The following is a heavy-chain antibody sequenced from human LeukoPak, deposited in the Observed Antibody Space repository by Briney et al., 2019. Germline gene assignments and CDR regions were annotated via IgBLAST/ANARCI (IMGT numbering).Heavy chain of an antibody. CDR1: GVSISSYY. V-gene: IGHV4-59*01. J-gene: IGHJ5*02. D-gene: IGHD2-2*01. CDR2: IYYSRST. CDR3: ARVKSRVPAAMDLRYNWFDP. Sequence: PSETLSLTCAVSGVSISSYYWNWIRQPPGKGLEWIGYIYYSRSTNYNPSLKSRVTISVDTSKNQFSLKLSSVTAADTAVYYCARVKSRVPAAMDLRYNWFDPWGQGTLVTVSS.